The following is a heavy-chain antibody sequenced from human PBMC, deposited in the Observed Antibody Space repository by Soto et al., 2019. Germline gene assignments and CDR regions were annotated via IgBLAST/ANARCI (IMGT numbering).Heavy chain of an antibody. CDR3: ARSEEDSDYYYYYGLDV. Sequence: SQTLSLTCAISGDSVSSSSVAWNWVRQSPSRGLEWLGRTYYRSRWYSDFAVSVRGRIVINADTSKNQFSLQLNSVTPEDTAVYFCARSEEDSDYYYYYGLDVWGQGTTVTVSS. V-gene: IGHV6-1*01. D-gene: IGHD2-15*01. CDR2: TYYRSRWYS. J-gene: IGHJ6*02. CDR1: GDSVSSSSVA.